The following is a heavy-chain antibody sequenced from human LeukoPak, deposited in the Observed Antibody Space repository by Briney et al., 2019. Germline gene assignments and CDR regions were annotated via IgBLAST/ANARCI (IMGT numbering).Heavy chain of an antibody. D-gene: IGHD5-18*01. J-gene: IGHJ4*02. V-gene: IGHV3-30*04. CDR2: ISYDGSNK. Sequence: GGSLRLSCAASGFTFSSYAMHWVRQAPGKGLEWVAVISYDGSNKYYADSVKGRFTISRDNSKNTLYLQMNSLRAEDTAVYYCARSGYSYGYYFDYWGQGTLVTVSS. CDR3: ARSGYSYGYYFDY. CDR1: GFTFSSYA.